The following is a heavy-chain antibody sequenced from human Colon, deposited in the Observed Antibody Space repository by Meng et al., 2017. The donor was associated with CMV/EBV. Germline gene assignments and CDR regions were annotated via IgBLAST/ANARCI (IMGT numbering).Heavy chain of an antibody. CDR1: GYTFSTYD. J-gene: IGHJ4*02. CDR3: ARLMLFGQESDF. Sequence: ASVKVSCKASGYTFSTYDIHWVRQAAGQGPEWMGWMNPNSGNTASARKFQGRLIMTSDNSLNTAYMELSSLTSEDTAVYFCARLMLFGQESDFWGQGTLVTV. D-gene: IGHD3/OR15-3a*01. CDR2: MNPNSGNT. V-gene: IGHV1-8*02.